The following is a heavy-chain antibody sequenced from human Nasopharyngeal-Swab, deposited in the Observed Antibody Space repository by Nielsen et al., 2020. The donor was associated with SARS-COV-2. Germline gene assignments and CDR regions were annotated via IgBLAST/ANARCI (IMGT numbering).Heavy chain of an antibody. V-gene: IGHV4-4*02. CDR3: ARALGYCSGGSCPLWYYGMDV. J-gene: IGHJ6*02. Sequence: VRQAPGKGLEWIGEIYHSGSTNYNPSLKSRDTISVDKSKNQFSLKLSSVTAADTAVYYCARALGYCSGGSCPLWYYGMDVWGQGTTVTVSS. CDR2: IYHSGST. D-gene: IGHD2-15*01.